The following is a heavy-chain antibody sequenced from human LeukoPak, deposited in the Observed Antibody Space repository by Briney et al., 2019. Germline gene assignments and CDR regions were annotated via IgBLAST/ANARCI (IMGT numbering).Heavy chain of an antibody. CDR2: ISAYNGNT. J-gene: IGHJ5*02. CDR3: ARPPMYSSGWYWFDP. D-gene: IGHD6-19*01. V-gene: IGHV1-18*01. Sequence: ASVKVSCKASGYTFTSYGIGWVRQAPGQGLEWMGWISAYNGNTNYAQKLQGRVTMTTDTSTSTAYMELRSLRSADTAVYYCARPPMYSSGWYWFDPWGQGTLVTVSS. CDR1: GYTFTSYG.